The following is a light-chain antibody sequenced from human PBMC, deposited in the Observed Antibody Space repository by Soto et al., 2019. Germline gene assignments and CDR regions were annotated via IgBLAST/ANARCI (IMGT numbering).Light chain of an antibody. J-gene: IGKJ5*01. CDR1: QSISSY. V-gene: IGKV1-39*01. Sequence: DIQMTQPPSSLSASVGDRVTITCRASQSISSYLNWYQQKPGKAPKLLIYAASSLQSGVPSRFSGSGSGTDFTLTISSMQPEDFATYYCQQSYSTPRTFGQATRLEIK. CDR3: QQSYSTPRT. CDR2: AAS.